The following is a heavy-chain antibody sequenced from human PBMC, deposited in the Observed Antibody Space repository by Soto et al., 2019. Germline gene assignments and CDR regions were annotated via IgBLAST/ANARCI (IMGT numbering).Heavy chain of an antibody. D-gene: IGHD3-22*01. CDR1: GGSISSGDYY. CDR2: IYYSGST. V-gene: IGHV4-30-4*01. Sequence: SETLSLTCTVSGGSISSGDYYWSWIRQPPGKGLEWIGYIYYSGSTYYNPSLKSRVTISVDTSKNQFSLKLSSVTAADTAVYYCARSYYYDSSGYLHFDYWGQGTLVTVSS. CDR3: ARSYYYDSSGYLHFDY. J-gene: IGHJ4*02.